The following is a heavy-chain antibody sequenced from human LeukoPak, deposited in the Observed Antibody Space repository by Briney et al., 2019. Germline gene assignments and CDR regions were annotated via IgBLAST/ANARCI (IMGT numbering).Heavy chain of an antibody. CDR1: GYSFTGYW. J-gene: IGHJ4*02. CDR2: IDPSDSYT. CDR3: ATGASKVTTDFANY. D-gene: IGHD4-17*01. Sequence: PGESLKISCKASGYSFTGYWISWVRQMPGKGLEWMGRIDPSDSYTKYSPSFEGHVTISVDKSISTAFLQWNSLKASDSAMYYCATGASKVTTDFANYWGQGTQVAVSS. V-gene: IGHV5-10-1*01.